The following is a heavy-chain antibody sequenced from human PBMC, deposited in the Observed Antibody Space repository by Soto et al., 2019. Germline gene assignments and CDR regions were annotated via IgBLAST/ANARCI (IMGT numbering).Heavy chain of an antibody. CDR2: ISAYNGNT. Sequence: QVQLVQSGAEVKKPGASVKVSCKASGYTFTSYGISWVRQAPGQGLECMGWISAYNGNTNYAQKLQGRVTMTTDTSTSTAYMELRSLRSDDTAVYYCARWPHIVLVPAAMGAFDYWGQGTLVTVSS. J-gene: IGHJ4*02. CDR1: GYTFTSYG. V-gene: IGHV1-18*01. CDR3: ARWPHIVLVPAAMGAFDY. D-gene: IGHD2-2*01.